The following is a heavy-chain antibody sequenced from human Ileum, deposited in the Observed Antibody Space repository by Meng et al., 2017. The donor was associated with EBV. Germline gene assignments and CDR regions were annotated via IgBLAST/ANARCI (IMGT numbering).Heavy chain of an antibody. CDR1: GDSVSSISGA. CDR3: ARGSYYFDS. J-gene: IGHJ4*02. V-gene: IGHV6-1*01. D-gene: IGHD1-26*01. CDR2: TYYRSKWNT. Sequence: QVQLQPAGPGLLKPSQTLSLTCAISGDSVSSISGAWNWIRQSPSRGLEWLGRTYYRSKWNTDYAVSVSSRITISSDTSKNQFSLQLNSVTPEDTAVYYCARGSYYFDSWGQGTLVTVSS.